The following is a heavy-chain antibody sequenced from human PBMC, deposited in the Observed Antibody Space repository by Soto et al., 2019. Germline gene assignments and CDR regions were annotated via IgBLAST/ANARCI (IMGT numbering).Heavy chain of an antibody. Sequence: SVKVSCKASGGTFSSYAISWVRQAPGQGLEWMGGIIPIFGTANYAQKFQGRVTITADESTSTAYMELSSLRSEDTAVYYRARAGYCTNGVCYGDYYYGMGVWGQGTTVTVSS. V-gene: IGHV1-69*13. CDR3: ARAGYCTNGVCYGDYYYGMGV. J-gene: IGHJ6*02. D-gene: IGHD2-8*01. CDR1: GGTFSSYA. CDR2: IIPIFGTA.